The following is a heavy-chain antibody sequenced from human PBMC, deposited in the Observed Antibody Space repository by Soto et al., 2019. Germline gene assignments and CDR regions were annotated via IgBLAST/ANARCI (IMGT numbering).Heavy chain of an antibody. J-gene: IGHJ4*02. Sequence: QVQLQQWGAGLLKPSETLSLTCPVNGGSFSDYYWTWIRQPPGKGLEWIGEVNHGGSTHYNPSLKSRVSISVDTSKKQFSPNLTFVTAADTAVYYCAREWWSGSLIGGSLGGEGTLVTVSS. CDR2: VNHGGST. CDR3: AREWWSGSLIGGSL. V-gene: IGHV4-34*01. D-gene: IGHD3-3*01. CDR1: GGSFSDYY.